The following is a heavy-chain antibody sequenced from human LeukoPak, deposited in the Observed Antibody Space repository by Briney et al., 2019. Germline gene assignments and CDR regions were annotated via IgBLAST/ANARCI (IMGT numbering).Heavy chain of an antibody. V-gene: IGHV1-46*01. J-gene: IGHJ6*02. D-gene: IGHD4-17*01. CDR1: GYTFTSYY. Sequence: GASVKVSCKASGYTFTSYYMHWVRQAPGQGLEWMGIINPSGGSTSYAQKIQGRVTMTRDTSTSTVYMELSSLRSDDTAIYYCARDTTVTTDDYNYYYALDVWGQGTSVTVSS. CDR2: INPSGGST. CDR3: ARDTTVTTDDYNYYYALDV.